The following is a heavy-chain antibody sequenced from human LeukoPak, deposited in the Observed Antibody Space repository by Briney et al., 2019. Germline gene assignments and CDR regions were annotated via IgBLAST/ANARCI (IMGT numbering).Heavy chain of an antibody. Sequence: PGGSLRLSCAASGFTVSSNYMSWVRQAPGKGLEWVSVIYSGGSTYYADSVEGRFTISRDNSKNTLYLQMNSLRAEDTAVYYCASESQWLDLDYWGQGTLVTVSS. CDR1: GFTVSSNY. CDR2: IYSGGST. CDR3: ASESQWLDLDY. J-gene: IGHJ4*02. D-gene: IGHD6-19*01. V-gene: IGHV3-53*01.